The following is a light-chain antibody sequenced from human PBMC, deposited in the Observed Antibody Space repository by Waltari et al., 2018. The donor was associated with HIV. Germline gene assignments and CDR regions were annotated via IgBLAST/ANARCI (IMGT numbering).Light chain of an antibody. Sequence: EIVMTQSPAILSLSPGESATLSCRASQSVYNNLAWYQQKNGQAPRLLIYGASIRATDIPDRFSGSGSGTEFTLTVSSLQSGDFAVYYCQQYHNWPQTFGRGTKVEIK. CDR3: QQYHNWPQT. CDR1: QSVYNN. V-gene: IGKV3-15*01. CDR2: GAS. J-gene: IGKJ2*01.